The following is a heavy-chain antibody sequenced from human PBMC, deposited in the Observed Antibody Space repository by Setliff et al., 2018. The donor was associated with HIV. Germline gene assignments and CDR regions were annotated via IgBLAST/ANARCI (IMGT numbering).Heavy chain of an antibody. CDR2: ISWNSGSI. V-gene: IGHV3-9*03. CDR3: ARREGRYCDGNSCYVYYAMDV. Sequence: PGGSLRLSCAASGFTFDDYAMHWVRQAPGKGLEWVSGISWNSGSIGYADSVKGRFTISRDNAKNSLYLQMNSLRAEDMALYYCARREGRYCDGNSCYVYYAMDVWGQGTAVTVSS. J-gene: IGHJ6*02. D-gene: IGHD2-15*01. CDR1: GFTFDDYA.